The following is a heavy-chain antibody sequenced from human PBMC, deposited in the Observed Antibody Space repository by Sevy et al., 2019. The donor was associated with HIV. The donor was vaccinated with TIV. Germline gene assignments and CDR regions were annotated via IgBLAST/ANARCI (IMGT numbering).Heavy chain of an antibody. J-gene: IGHJ6*02. Sequence: ASVKVSCKASGYTCTDYYMHWVRQAPRQGLEWMGRINPNSGDTNFVQKFQGRVTMTRDTSISTAYMELSRLTSDDTAVYYCARDPVAPNPAGMDVWGQGTTVTVSS. CDR3: ARDPVAPNPAGMDV. CDR1: GYTCTDYY. CDR2: INPNSGDT. D-gene: IGHD5-12*01. V-gene: IGHV1-2*06.